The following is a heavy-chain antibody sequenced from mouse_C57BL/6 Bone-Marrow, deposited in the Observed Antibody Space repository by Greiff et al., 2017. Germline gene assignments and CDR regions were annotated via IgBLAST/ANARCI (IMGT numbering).Heavy chain of an antibody. V-gene: IGHV1-69*01. D-gene: IGHD1-1*01. CDR2: IDPSDSYT. CDR1: GYTFTSYW. Sequence: QVQLQQPGAELVMPGASVKLSCKASGYTFTSYWMHWVKQRPGQGLEWIGEIDPSDSYTNYNQKFKGKSTLTVDKSSSTAYMQLSSLTSEDSAVYYCARAVVAKGYAMDYWGQGTSVTVSP. CDR3: ARAVVAKGYAMDY. J-gene: IGHJ4*01.